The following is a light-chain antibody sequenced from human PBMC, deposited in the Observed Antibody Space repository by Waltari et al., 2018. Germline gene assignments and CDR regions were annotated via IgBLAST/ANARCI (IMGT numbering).Light chain of an antibody. Sequence: QLVLTQSPSASASLGASVKLTCTLSSGHSSNNIAWHQQQPEKGPRSLMKVNSDGSHSQGEGSPVRFSVSSSGAERFRTISSLQSEDEADDYCQTGGHGTWVFGGGTKLTVL. CDR3: QTGGHGTWV. CDR2: VNSDGSH. J-gene: IGLJ3*02. V-gene: IGLV4-69*01. CDR1: SGHSSNN.